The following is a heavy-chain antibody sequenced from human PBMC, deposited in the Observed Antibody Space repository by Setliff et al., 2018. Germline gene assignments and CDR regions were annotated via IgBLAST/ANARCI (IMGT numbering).Heavy chain of an antibody. D-gene: IGHD3-9*01. CDR1: GGSISTYY. V-gene: IGHV4-59*01. CDR3: ARGDPAGYDILTG. J-gene: IGHJ4*02. CDR2: IYYSGST. Sequence: SETLSLTCTVSGGSISTYYWSWIRQPPGKGLEWIGYIYYSGSTNYSPSLKSRVTISVDSSKNQFSLKLSSVTAADTAVYYCARGDPAGYDILTGWGQGTLVTVSS.